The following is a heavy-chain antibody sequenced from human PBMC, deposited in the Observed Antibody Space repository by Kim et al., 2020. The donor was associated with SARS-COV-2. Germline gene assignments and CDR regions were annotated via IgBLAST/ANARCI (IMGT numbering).Heavy chain of an antibody. CDR3: ARGGARYCSGGSCYPDAFDI. CDR2: IYYSGST. CDR1: GGSISSSSYY. D-gene: IGHD2-15*01. V-gene: IGHV4-39*07. Sequence: SETLSLTCTVSGGSISSSSYYWGWIRQPPGKGLEWIGSIYYSGSTYYNPSLKSRVTISVDTSKNQFSLKLSSVTAADTAVYYCARGGARYCSGGSCYPDAFDIWGQGTMVTVSS. J-gene: IGHJ3*02.